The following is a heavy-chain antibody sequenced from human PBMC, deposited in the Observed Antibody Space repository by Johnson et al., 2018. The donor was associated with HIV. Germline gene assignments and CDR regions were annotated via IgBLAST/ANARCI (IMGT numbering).Heavy chain of an antibody. J-gene: IGHJ3*02. CDR2: ISNDGSFQ. CDR3: ARVQWLILDAFDI. Sequence: QVQLVESGGGLIQPGGSLRLSCAASGFTVSSYAMHWVRQAPGKGLEWVAVISNDGSFQYYTDSVKGRFTLSRDNSKNTLYLQMNSLRAEDTAVYYCARVQWLILDAFDIWGQGTMVTVSS. V-gene: IGHV3-30*04. CDR1: GFTVSSYA. D-gene: IGHD6-19*01.